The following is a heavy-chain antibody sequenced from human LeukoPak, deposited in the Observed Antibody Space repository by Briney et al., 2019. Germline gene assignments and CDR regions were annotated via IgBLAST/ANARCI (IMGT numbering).Heavy chain of an antibody. J-gene: IGHJ3*02. V-gene: IGHV3-66*02. D-gene: IGHD2-2*01. Sequence: GGSLRLSCAASGFTVSSNYMSWVRKAPGKGLEWVSVIYSGGSTYYADSVKGRFTISRDNSKNTLYLQMNSLRAEDTAVYYCATQLLSDAFDIWGQGTMVTVSS. CDR2: IYSGGST. CDR3: ATQLLSDAFDI. CDR1: GFTVSSNY.